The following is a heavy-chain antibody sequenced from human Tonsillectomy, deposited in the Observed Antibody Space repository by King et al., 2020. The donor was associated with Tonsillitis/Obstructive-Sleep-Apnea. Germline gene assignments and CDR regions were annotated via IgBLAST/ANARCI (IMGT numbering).Heavy chain of an antibody. J-gene: IGHJ6*03. D-gene: IGHD2-8*01. CDR1: GGTFSTYV. Sequence: QLVQSGAEVKQPGSSVKVSCKASGGTFSTYVISWVRQAPGQGLEWMGGIIPISGTAKYAQKFQGRVRITADESTSTAYMEVSSLRSEDTAVYYCASLQMVGTIKGYDYYYMDVWGKGTTVPVSS. V-gene: IGHV1-69*01. CDR2: IIPISGTA. CDR3: ASLQMVGTIKGYDYYYMDV.